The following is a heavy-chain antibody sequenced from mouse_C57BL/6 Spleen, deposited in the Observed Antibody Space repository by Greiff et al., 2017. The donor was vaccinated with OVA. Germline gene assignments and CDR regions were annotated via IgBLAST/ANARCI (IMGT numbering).Heavy chain of an antibody. CDR1: GFTFSSYA. D-gene: IGHD4-1*01. Sequence: EVQGVESGGGLVKPGGSLKLSCAASGFTFSSYAMSWVRQTPEKRLEWVATISDGGSYTYYPDNVKGRFTISRDNAKNNLYLQMSHLKSEDTAMYYCARDWTGSLAFDYWGQGTTLTVSS. CDR3: ARDWTGSLAFDY. V-gene: IGHV5-4*01. CDR2: ISDGGSYT. J-gene: IGHJ2*01.